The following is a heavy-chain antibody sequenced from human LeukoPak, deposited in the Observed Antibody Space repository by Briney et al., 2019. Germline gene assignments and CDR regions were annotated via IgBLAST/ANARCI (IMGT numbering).Heavy chain of an antibody. V-gene: IGHV3-43*01. Sequence: GGSLRLSCAASGFTFEDFTMHWVRQAPGKALEWVSLITWDGQNIEYQDSVKGRFTISRDNSENSLYLQMKSLKTEDTALYFCSKGADRYGFDYWGRGTLVTVSS. D-gene: IGHD5-18*01. J-gene: IGHJ4*02. CDR1: GFTFEDFT. CDR3: SKGADRYGFDY. CDR2: ITWDGQNI.